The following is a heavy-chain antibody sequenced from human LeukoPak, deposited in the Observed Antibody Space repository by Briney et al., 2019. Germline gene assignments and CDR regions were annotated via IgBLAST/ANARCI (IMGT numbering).Heavy chain of an antibody. CDR3: ARLCRAAQYYFDY. Sequence: SETLSLTCTVSGGSISSYYWSWIRQPPGKGLEWIGYIYYSGSTNYNPSLKSRVTISVDASKNQFSLKLSSVTAADTAVYYCARLCRAAQYYFDYWGQGTLVTISS. V-gene: IGHV4-59*01. D-gene: IGHD6-13*01. CDR1: GGSISSYY. J-gene: IGHJ4*02. CDR2: IYYSGST.